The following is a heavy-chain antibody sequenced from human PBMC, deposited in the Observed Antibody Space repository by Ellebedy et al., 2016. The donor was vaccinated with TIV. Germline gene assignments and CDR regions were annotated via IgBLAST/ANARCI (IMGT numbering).Heavy chain of an antibody. CDR1: GYTFTGYG. CDR2: IIPIFGTA. CDR3: ARDHRVTTSVYYYGMDV. J-gene: IGHJ6*02. Sequence: ASVKVSCKASGYTFTGYGINWVRQAPGQGLEWMGGIIPIFGTANYAQKFQGRVTITADESTSTAYMELSSLRSEDTAVYYCARDHRVTTSVYYYGMDVWGQGTTVTVSS. D-gene: IGHD4-17*01. V-gene: IGHV1-69*13.